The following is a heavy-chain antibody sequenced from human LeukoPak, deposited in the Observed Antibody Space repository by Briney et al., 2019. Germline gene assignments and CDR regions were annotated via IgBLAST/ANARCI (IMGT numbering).Heavy chain of an antibody. CDR3: ARDQYGDYVVFDY. Sequence: ASVKVSCKASGYTFTSYYMHWVRQAPGQGLEWMGIINPSGGTTSHAQKFQGRVTMTRDMSTSTVYMELSSLRSEDTAVYYCARDQYGDYVVFDYWGQGTLVTVSS. V-gene: IGHV1-46*01. CDR1: GYTFTSYY. D-gene: IGHD4-17*01. J-gene: IGHJ4*02. CDR2: INPSGGTT.